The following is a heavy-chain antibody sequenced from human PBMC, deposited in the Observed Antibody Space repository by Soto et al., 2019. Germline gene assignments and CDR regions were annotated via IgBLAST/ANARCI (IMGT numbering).Heavy chain of an antibody. CDR1: GGTFSNYA. D-gene: IGHD3-16*01. Sequence: QVQLVQSGAEVKKPGSSVKVSCKASGGTFSNYAISWVRQAPGQGLEWMGGIIPIFGTANYAQKFQGRVTITADESTSTPKMGRDSLGSEAPPIFSWGVGPGVMARGGRNPSAPWGRGPLFPASS. V-gene: IGHV1-69*12. CDR2: IIPIFGTA. J-gene: IGHJ5*02. CDR3: GVGPGVMARGGRNPSAP.